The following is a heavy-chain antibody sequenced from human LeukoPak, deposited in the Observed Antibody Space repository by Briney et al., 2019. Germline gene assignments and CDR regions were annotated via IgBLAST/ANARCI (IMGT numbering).Heavy chain of an antibody. J-gene: IGHJ5*02. D-gene: IGHD3-9*01. CDR3: ARSPYYDILTGYSHNWFDP. CDR1: GYTFTGYY. CDR2: INPNSGGT. Sequence: VASVKVSCKASGYTFTGYYMHWVRQAPGQGLEWMEWINPNSGGTNYAQKFQGRVTMTRDTSISTAYMELSRLRSDDTAVYYCARSPYYDILTGYSHNWFDPWGQGTLVTVSS. V-gene: IGHV1-2*02.